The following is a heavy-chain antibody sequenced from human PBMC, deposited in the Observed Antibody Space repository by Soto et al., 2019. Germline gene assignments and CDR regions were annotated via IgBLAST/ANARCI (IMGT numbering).Heavy chain of an antibody. CDR1: GFTFSSYW. Sequence: PGGSLRLSCAASGFTFSSYWMSWVRQAPGKGLEWVANIKQDGSEKYYVDSVKGRFTISRDNAKNSLYLQMNSLRAEDTAVYYCARPNYYDSSGYYYYFDYWGQGTLVT. J-gene: IGHJ4*02. CDR2: IKQDGSEK. V-gene: IGHV3-7*01. D-gene: IGHD3-22*01. CDR3: ARPNYYDSSGYYYYFDY.